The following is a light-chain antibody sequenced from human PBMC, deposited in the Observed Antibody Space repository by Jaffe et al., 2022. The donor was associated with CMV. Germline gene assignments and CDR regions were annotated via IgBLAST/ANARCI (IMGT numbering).Light chain of an antibody. CDR1: QGISTY. Sequence: IQLTQSPSSLSASVGDRVTITCRASQGISTYFAWYQQKPGKAPKLLIYGASTLQSGVPSRFSGSGSGTDFTLTISSLQPEDFATYYCQQLGIYPPFTFGPGTKVDIK. CDR2: GAS. CDR3: QQLGIYPPFT. J-gene: IGKJ3*01. V-gene: IGKV1-9*01.